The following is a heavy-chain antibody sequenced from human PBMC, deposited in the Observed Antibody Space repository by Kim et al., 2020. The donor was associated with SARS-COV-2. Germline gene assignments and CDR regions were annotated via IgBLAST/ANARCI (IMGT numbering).Heavy chain of an antibody. CDR1: GGSISSGGYY. J-gene: IGHJ6*02. CDR2: IYYSGST. Sequence: SETLSLTCTVSGGSISSGGYYWSWIRQHPGKGLEWIGYIYYSGSTYYNPSLKSRVTISVDTSKNQFSLKLSSVTAADTAVYYCARFNELLWFGEIYGMDVWGQGTTVTVSS. CDR3: ARFNELLWFGEIYGMDV. D-gene: IGHD3-10*01. V-gene: IGHV4-31*03.